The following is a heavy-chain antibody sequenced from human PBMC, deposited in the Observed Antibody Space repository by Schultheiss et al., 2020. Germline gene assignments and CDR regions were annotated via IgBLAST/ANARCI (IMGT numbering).Heavy chain of an antibody. V-gene: IGHV3-33*05. CDR3: ARGSYCSGGSCYSVYAFDI. J-gene: IGHJ3*02. CDR1: GFTFSSYG. CDR2: ISYDGSNK. Sequence: GGSLRLSCAASGFTFSSYGMHWVRQAPGKGLEWVAVISYDGSNKYYADSVKGRFTISRDNSKNTLYLQMNSLRAEDTAVYYCARGSYCSGGSCYSVYAFDIWGQGTMVTVSS. D-gene: IGHD2-15*01.